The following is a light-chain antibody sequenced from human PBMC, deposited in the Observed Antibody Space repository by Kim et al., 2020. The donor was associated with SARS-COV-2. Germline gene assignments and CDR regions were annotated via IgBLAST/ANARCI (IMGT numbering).Light chain of an antibody. Sequence: ALGQTVMITCQGDSLRSYYASWYQQKPGQAPVLGIYEKNNRPSGIPDRFSGSSSGNTASLTITGAQAEDEADYYCNSRESGVNHVVFGGGTQLTVL. V-gene: IGLV3-19*01. J-gene: IGLJ3*02. CDR2: EKN. CDR1: SLRSYY. CDR3: NSRESGVNHVV.